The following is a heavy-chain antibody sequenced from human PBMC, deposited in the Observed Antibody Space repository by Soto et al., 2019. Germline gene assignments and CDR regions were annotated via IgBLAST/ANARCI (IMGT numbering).Heavy chain of an antibody. Sequence: QVQLQESGPGLAKPSQTLSLTCTVAGGAISSGGSYWSWIRQHPGKGLEWIGYIYYSGSTYYNPSLKSRVTISVDTSKNQFSLKLSSVTAADTAVYYCARRRTHDAFDIWGQGTMVTVSS. V-gene: IGHV4-31*03. CDR1: GGAISSGGSY. CDR3: ARRRTHDAFDI. J-gene: IGHJ3*02. D-gene: IGHD2-2*01. CDR2: IYYSGST.